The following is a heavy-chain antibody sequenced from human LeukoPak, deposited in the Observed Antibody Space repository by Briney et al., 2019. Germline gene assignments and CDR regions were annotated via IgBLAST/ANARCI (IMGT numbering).Heavy chain of an antibody. CDR2: TYYRSTWYN. V-gene: IGHV6-1*01. J-gene: IGHJ5*02. CDR1: GDSVSSNSVT. CDR3: ARRLTQYDCFDP. D-gene: IGHD2-2*01. Sequence: KASQTLPLTCAISGDSVSSNSVTWNWIRQSPSRGLEWLGRTYYRSTWYNDYAVSVRGRITVNPDTSKNQFSLHLNSVTPEDTAVYYCARRLTQYDCFDPWGQGILVTVSS.